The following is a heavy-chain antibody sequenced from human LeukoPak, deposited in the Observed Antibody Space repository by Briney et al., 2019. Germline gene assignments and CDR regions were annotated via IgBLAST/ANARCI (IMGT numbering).Heavy chain of an antibody. CDR3: AREDGSGSYRWFDP. CDR2: ISSSSSAI. Sequence: QPGRSLRLSCAASGFTFSSYGMHWVRQAPGKGLEWVSYISSSSSAIYYADSVKGRFTISRDNSKNTLYLQMNSLRAEDTAVYYCAREDGSGSYRWFDPWGQGTLVTVSS. J-gene: IGHJ5*02. V-gene: IGHV3-48*01. D-gene: IGHD3-10*01. CDR1: GFTFSSYG.